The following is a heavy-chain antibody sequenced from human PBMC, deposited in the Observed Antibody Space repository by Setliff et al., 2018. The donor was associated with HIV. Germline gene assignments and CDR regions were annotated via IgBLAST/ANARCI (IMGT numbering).Heavy chain of an antibody. V-gene: IGHV1-2*02. CDR3: AGVSSQFSEWRKDYFEY. CDR1: GYSLTDFY. J-gene: IGHJ4*02. D-gene: IGHD3-3*01. Sequence: ASVKVSCKASGYSLTDFYIHWVRQAPGQGLEWMGWITPNSGGTEYAGKFQGRVTLTRDTSINSAYMEVTRLTSDDTAVYYCAGVSSQFSEWRKDYFEYWGRGSLVTVSS. CDR2: ITPNSGGT.